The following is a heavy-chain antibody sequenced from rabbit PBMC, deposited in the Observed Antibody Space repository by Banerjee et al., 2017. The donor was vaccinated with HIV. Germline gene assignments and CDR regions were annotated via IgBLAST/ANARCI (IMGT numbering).Heavy chain of an antibody. CDR2: MDAGSSGTT. D-gene: IGHD6-1*01. CDR1: GFTLSSYW. J-gene: IGHJ3*01. CDR3: ARDDYTYDYVGYAYGTRLDL. V-gene: IGHV1S45*01. Sequence: QEQLEESGGDLVKPEGSLTLTCTASGFTLSSYWICWVRQAPGKGLEWIACMDAGSSGTTNYASWAKGRFTISRSTSLNTVDLKMTSLTAADTATYFCARDDYTYDYVGYAYGTRLDLWGQAPSSPS.